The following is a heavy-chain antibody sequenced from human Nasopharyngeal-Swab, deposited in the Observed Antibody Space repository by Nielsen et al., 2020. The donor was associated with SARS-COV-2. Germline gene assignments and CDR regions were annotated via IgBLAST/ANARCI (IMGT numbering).Heavy chain of an antibody. D-gene: IGHD3-22*01. CDR1: GGSFSGYY. J-gene: IGHJ4*02. V-gene: IGHV4-34*01. Sequence: SCAVYGGSFSGYYWSWIRQPPGKGLEWIGEINHSGSTNYNPSLKSRVTISVDTSKNQFSLKPSSVTAADTAVYYCARQARTYYYDNSGYYFDYWGQGTLVTVSS. CDR3: ARQARTYYYDNSGYYFDY. CDR2: INHSGST.